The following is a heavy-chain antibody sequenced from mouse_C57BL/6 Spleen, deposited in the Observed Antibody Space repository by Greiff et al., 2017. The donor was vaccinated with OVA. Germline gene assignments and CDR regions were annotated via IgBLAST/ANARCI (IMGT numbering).Heavy chain of an antibody. CDR2: IRLKSGNYAT. J-gene: IGHJ2*01. CDR3: ARGTLYYFDY. CDR1: GFTFSNYW. Sequence: LQQSGGGLVQPGGSMKLSCVASGFTFSNYWMNWVRQSPEKGLEWVAQIRLKSGNYATHYAESVKGRFTISRDDAKSSVYLQMNNLRAEDTGIYYCARGTLYYFDYWGQGTPLTVSS. V-gene: IGHV6-3*01.